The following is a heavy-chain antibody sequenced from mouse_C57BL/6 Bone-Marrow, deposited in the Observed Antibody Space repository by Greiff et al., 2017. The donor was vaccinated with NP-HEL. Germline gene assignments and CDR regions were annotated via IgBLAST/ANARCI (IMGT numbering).Heavy chain of an antibody. CDR1: GFTFSSYA. CDR3: TRDHYYGHWYFDV. V-gene: IGHV5-9-1*02. D-gene: IGHD1-2*01. J-gene: IGHJ1*03. CDR2: ISSGGDYI. Sequence: EVNVVESGEGLVKPGGSLKLSCAASGFTFSSYAMSWVRQTPEKRLEWVAYISSGGDYIYYADTVKGRFTISRDNARNTLYLQMSSLKSEDTAMYYCTRDHYYGHWYFDVWGTGTTVTVSS.